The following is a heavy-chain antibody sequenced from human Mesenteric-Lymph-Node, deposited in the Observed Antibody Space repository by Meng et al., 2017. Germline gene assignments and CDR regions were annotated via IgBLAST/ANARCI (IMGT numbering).Heavy chain of an antibody. Sequence: GESLKISCVASGFTFSDYGIHWVRQSPGKGLEWVAVIRYDGMSTYYVDFVKGRFTISRDNDKNSLYLQMDSLRVDDTGVYYCTKDGSGWSAYWGQGELVTVSS. V-gene: IGHV3-33*03. CDR1: GFTFSDYG. D-gene: IGHD6-19*01. J-gene: IGHJ4*02. CDR2: IRYDGMST. CDR3: TKDGSGWSAY.